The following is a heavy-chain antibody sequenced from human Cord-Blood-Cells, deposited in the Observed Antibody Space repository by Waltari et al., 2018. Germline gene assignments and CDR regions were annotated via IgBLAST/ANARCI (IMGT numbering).Heavy chain of an antibody. V-gene: IGHV4-34*01. J-gene: IGHJ4*02. D-gene: IGHD3-22*01. Sequence: QVQLQQWGAGLLQPSETLSLTCAVYGGSFSGYYWSWIRQRPGKGLEWIGEINHSGSTNYNPSLKSRVTISVDTSKNQFSLKLSSVTAADTAVYYCARGRGNDSSGYYYVDYWGQGTLVTVSS. CDR1: GGSFSGYY. CDR2: INHSGST. CDR3: ARGRGNDSSGYYYVDY.